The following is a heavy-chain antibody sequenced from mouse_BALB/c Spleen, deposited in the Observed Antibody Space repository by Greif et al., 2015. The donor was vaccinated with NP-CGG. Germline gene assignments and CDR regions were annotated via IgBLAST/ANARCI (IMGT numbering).Heavy chain of an antibody. D-gene: IGHD1-3*01. J-gene: IGHJ1*01. V-gene: IGHV3-8*02. CDR3: ARLSGNLYFDV. Sequence: VQLQQPGPSLVKPSQTLSLTCSVTGDSITSGYWNWIRKFPGSKLEYMGYISYSGSTYYNPSLKSRISITRDASKNXYYLQLNSVTTEDTATYYCARLSGNLYFDVWGAGTTVTVSS. CDR2: ISYSGST. CDR1: GDSITSGY.